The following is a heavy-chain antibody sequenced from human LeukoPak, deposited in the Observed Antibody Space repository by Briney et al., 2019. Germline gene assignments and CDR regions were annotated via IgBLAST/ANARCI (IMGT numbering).Heavy chain of an antibody. D-gene: IGHD6-13*01. Sequence: SETLSLTCTVSGGSISSSSYYWGWIRQPPGKGLEWIGSIYHSGTTHYNPSLNSRVTISVDTSKSQFSLKVSSVTAADTAVYYCARDRGIAAAMDVWGQGTTVTVSS. CDR3: ARDRGIAAAMDV. V-gene: IGHV4-39*07. CDR2: IYHSGTT. J-gene: IGHJ6*02. CDR1: GGSISSSSYY.